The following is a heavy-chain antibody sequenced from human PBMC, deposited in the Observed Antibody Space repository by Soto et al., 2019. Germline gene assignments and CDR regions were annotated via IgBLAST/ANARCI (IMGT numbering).Heavy chain of an antibody. J-gene: IGHJ4*02. V-gene: IGHV3-9*01. D-gene: IGHD6-6*01. Sequence: GGSLRLSCAASGFSFDDYAMHWVRQAPGKGLEWVSGISWNSGSIGYADSVRGRFTISRDNAKNSLYLRMNSLRADDTALYYCAKDSGAGNSYTSSSFYYWGQGTLVTVSS. CDR1: GFSFDDYA. CDR2: ISWNSGSI. CDR3: AKDSGAGNSYTSSSFYY.